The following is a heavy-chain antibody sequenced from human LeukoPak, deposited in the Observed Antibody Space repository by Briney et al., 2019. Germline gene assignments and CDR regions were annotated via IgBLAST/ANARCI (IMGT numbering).Heavy chain of an antibody. V-gene: IGHV4-34*01. Sequence: SETLSLTCAVYGGSFSGDYWSWIRQPPGKGLEWIGEINHSGSTNYNPSLKSRVTISVDTSKNQFSLKLSSVTAADTAVYYCATGLPTHYSSTRYTFECDYWGQGTLVTVSS. J-gene: IGHJ4*02. CDR3: ATGLPTHYSSTRYTFECDY. CDR2: INHSGST. CDR1: GGSFSGDY. D-gene: IGHD6-13*01.